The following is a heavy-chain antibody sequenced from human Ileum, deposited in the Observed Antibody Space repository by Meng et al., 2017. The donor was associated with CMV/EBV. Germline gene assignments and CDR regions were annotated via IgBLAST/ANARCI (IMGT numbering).Heavy chain of an antibody. Sequence: AESVLSGAELEQPVASVKVSCKASGYSFTDYYILWLRRAPGQGLEWMGWINPNSGDTNYAQTFQDRVTVTRDTSINTAYMELNRLTSDDTAMYFCARIIVSRGYSFDYWGQGTLVTVSS. CDR3: ARIIVSRGYSFDY. J-gene: IGHJ4*02. CDR1: GYSFTDYY. D-gene: IGHD5-18*01. CDR2: INPNSGDT. V-gene: IGHV1-2*02.